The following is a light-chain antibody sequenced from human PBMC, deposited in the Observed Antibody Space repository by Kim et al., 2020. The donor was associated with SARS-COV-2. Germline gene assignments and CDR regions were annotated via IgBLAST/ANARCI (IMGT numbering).Light chain of an antibody. Sequence: SPGERATLSCRARQSVGSNLAWYQQKPGQAPRLLLYGASTRATGIPARFSGSGSGTEFTLTISSLQSEDVAVYYCQQFYNWPPITFGQGTRLEIK. CDR1: QSVGSN. J-gene: IGKJ5*01. V-gene: IGKV3-15*01. CDR2: GAS. CDR3: QQFYNWPPIT.